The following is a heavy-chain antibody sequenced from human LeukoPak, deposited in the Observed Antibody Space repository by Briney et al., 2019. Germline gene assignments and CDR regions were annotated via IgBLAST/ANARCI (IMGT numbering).Heavy chain of an antibody. CDR3: ARNYDSSGHSWDY. Sequence: SETLSLTCTVSGGSISSYYWSWIRQPPGKGLEWIGYIYTSGSTNYNPSLKSRVTISVDTSKNQFSLKLSSVTAADTAVYYCARNYDSSGHSWDYWGQGTLVTVSS. CDR2: IYTSGST. J-gene: IGHJ4*02. D-gene: IGHD3-22*01. CDR1: GGSISSYY. V-gene: IGHV4-4*09.